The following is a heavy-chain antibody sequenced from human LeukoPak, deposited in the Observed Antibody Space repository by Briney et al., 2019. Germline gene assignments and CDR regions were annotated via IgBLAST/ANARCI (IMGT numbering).Heavy chain of an antibody. V-gene: IGHV3-43*01. Sequence: GGSLRLSCAASGFTFDDYTMHWVRQAPGKGLEWVSLISWDGGSTYYADSVKGRFTISRDNSKNSLYLQMNSLRTEDTALYYRAKSGYYYYMDVWGKGTTVTVSS. J-gene: IGHJ6*03. D-gene: IGHD6-13*01. CDR3: AKSGYYYYMDV. CDR1: GFTFDDYT. CDR2: ISWDGGST.